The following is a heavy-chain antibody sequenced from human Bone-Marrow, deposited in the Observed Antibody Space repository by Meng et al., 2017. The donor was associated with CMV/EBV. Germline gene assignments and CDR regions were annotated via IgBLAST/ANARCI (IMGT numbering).Heavy chain of an antibody. Sequence: SETLSLTCTVSGGPVSGDDYYWTWIRQSPGKGLEWIGYVYYSGSTNYNPSLKSRVTLSVDTSTNQFSLNLNSVTATDTAVYYCAIGPKYYFDYWGQGTLVTVSS. J-gene: IGHJ4*02. CDR3: AIGPKYYFDY. CDR1: GGPVSGDDYY. CDR2: VYYSGST. V-gene: IGHV4-61*08.